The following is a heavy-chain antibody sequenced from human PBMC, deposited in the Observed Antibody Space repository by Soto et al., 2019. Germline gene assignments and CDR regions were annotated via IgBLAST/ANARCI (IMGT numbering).Heavy chain of an antibody. Sequence: KPSETLSLTCAVSNFSISNGYYWSWIRQPPGRGLEWLGSMYHRGIAYYNPSLAGRVSISIDTSENQFSLSLTSVTAADTAVYFCAREAFHYYATTGFYSDYWGRGTLVTVSS. J-gene: IGHJ4*02. V-gene: IGHV4-38-2*02. CDR3: AREAFHYYATTGFYSDY. D-gene: IGHD3-10*01. CDR2: MYHRGIA. CDR1: NFSISNGYY.